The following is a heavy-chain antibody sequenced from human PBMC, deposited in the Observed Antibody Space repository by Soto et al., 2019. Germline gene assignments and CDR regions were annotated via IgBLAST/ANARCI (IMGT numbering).Heavy chain of an antibody. J-gene: IGHJ4*02. D-gene: IGHD3-22*01. CDR2: ISSSSSTI. V-gene: IGHV3-48*02. CDR3: ARDNKTYYYDSSGQDLDY. CDR1: GFTFSSYS. Sequence: GGSLRLSCAASGFTFSSYSMNWVRQAPGKGLEWVSYISSSSSTIYYADSVKGRFTISRDNAKNSLYLQMNSLRDEDTAVYYCARDNKTYYYDSSGQDLDYWGQGTLVTVSS.